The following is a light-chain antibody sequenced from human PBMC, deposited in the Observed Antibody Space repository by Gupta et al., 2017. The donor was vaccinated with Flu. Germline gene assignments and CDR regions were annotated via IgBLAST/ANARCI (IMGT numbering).Light chain of an antibody. CDR1: QSISSW. Sequence: DIQMTQSPSTLSVSLGDRATITCRASQSISSWLAWYQQKPGKAPKLLIYKASSFESGVPSRFSGSGSGTEFTLTISSLQPDDFATYYCQQYNSYPLTFGGGTKVEIK. V-gene: IGKV1-5*03. J-gene: IGKJ4*01. CDR2: KAS. CDR3: QQYNSYPLT.